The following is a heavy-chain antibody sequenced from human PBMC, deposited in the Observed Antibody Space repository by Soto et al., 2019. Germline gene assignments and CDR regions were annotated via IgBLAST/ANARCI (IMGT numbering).Heavy chain of an antibody. D-gene: IGHD1-26*01. CDR2: ISAYNGNT. J-gene: IGHJ5*02. CDR1: GYTFTSYG. Sequence: ASVKVSCKASGYTFTSYGISWVRQAPRQGLEWMGWISAYNGNTNYAQKLQGRVTMTTDTSTSTAYMELRSLRSDDTAVYYCARDSGWELLGGWFDPWGQGTMVTVSS. CDR3: ARDSGWELLGGWFDP. V-gene: IGHV1-18*01.